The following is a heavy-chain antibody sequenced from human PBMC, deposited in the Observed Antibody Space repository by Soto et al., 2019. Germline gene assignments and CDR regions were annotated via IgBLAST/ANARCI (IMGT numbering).Heavy chain of an antibody. CDR3: AKEQNNYYYYYMDV. V-gene: IGHV3-9*01. CDR2: ISWNSGSI. J-gene: IGHJ6*03. CDR1: GFTFDDYA. Sequence: SLKISCAASGFTFDDYAMHWVRQAPGKGLEWVSGISWNSGSIGYADSVKGRFTISRDNAKNSLYLQMNSLRAEDTALYYCAKEQNNYYYYYMDVWGKGTTVTVSS.